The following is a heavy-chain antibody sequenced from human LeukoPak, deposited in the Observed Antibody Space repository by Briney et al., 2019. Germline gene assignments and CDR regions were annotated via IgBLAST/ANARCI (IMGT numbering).Heavy chain of an antibody. D-gene: IGHD6-13*01. CDR1: GFTFNSCW. V-gene: IGHV3-21*01. CDR2: ISTSSSYI. CDR3: ARDGSSWYGWLDP. Sequence: GGSLRLSCAASGFTFNSCWMTWVRQAPGKGLEWVSSISTSSSYIYYADSVNGRFTISRDNAKNSLYLQMNSLRAEDTAVYYCARDGSSWYGWLDPWGQGTLVTVSS. J-gene: IGHJ5*02.